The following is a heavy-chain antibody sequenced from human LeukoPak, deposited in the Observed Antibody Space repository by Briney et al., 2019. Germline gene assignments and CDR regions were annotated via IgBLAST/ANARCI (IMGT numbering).Heavy chain of an antibody. CDR2: VSDNGST. D-gene: IGHD6-13*01. CDR3: ARTGSSWPLYYYYYMDV. V-gene: IGHV4-59*11. Sequence: SETLSLTCTVSGGSISSHYWSWIRQPPGKGLEWIGYVSDNGSTNYNPSLKSRVTVSVDTSKDQFSLKLTSVTAADTAVYYCARTGSSWPLYYYYYMDVWAKGPRSPSP. CDR1: GGSISSHY. J-gene: IGHJ6*03.